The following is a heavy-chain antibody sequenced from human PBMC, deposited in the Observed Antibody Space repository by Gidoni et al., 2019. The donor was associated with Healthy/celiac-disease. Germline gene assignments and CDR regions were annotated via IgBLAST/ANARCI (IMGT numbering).Heavy chain of an antibody. Sequence: EVQLVETGGGLIQPGGSLRLSCAASGFTVSSNYMSWVRQAPGKGLEWVSVIYSGGSTYYADSVKGRFTISRDNSKNTLYLQMNSLRAEDTAVYYCARAAAHSWFDPWGQGTLVTVSS. CDR3: ARAAAHSWFDP. CDR2: IYSGGST. D-gene: IGHD6-13*01. V-gene: IGHV3-53*02. CDR1: GFTVSSNY. J-gene: IGHJ5*02.